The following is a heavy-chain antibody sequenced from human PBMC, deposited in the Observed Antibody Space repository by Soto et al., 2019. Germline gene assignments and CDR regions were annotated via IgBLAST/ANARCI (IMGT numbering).Heavy chain of an antibody. V-gene: IGHV4-59*01. CDR2: FYYGETT. CDR1: GASLRDSF. D-gene: IGHD2-21*02. J-gene: IGHJ4*02. CDR3: ARGIYCGSDCYWTLDY. Sequence: PSETLSLTCTVAGASLRDSFWTWLRPPPGKGLEWIGYFYYGETTNKKSSLNSRFTVSVDTSKSQFSLKVTSVTTADTAVYYCARGIYCGSDCYWTLDYWGQGKMVTVSS.